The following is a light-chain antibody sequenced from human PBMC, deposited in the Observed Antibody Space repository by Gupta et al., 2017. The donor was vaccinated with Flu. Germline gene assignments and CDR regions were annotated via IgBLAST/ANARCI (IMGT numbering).Light chain of an antibody. Sequence: SVLTQPPSVSGAPGQRVTISCTGSSSNIGAGYDVHWYQQLPGTAPKLLIYGNSNRPSGVPDRFSGSKSGTSASLAITGLQAEDEADYHCQSYDSSLSGRDVVFGGGTKLTVL. CDR3: QSYDSSLSGRDVV. CDR1: SSNIGAGYD. J-gene: IGLJ2*01. CDR2: GNS. V-gene: IGLV1-40*01.